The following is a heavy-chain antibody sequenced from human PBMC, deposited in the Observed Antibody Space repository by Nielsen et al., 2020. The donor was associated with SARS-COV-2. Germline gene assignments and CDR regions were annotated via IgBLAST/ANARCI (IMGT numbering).Heavy chain of an antibody. D-gene: IGHD1-26*01. CDR2: ISSSSSYI. J-gene: IGHJ2*01. Sequence: GGSLRLSCAASGFTFSSYAMSWVRQAPGKGLEWVSSISSSSSYIYYADSVKGRFTISRDNAKNSLYLQMNSLRAEDTAVYYCARGLVGATLWYFDLWGRGTLVTVSS. V-gene: IGHV3-21*01. CDR3: ARGLVGATLWYFDL. CDR1: GFTFSSYA.